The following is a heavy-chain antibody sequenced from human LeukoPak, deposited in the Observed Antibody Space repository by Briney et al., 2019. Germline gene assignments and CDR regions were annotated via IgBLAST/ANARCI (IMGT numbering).Heavy chain of an antibody. CDR3: ASWTVPCYYDSSGYFDY. V-gene: IGHV5-51*01. D-gene: IGHD3-22*01. CDR1: GYSFTSYW. CDR2: IYPGDSDT. J-gene: IGHJ4*01. Sequence: PGESLKISCKGSGYSFTSYWIGWVRQMPGKGLEWMVIIYPGDSDTRYSPSFQGQVTISADKSISTAYLQWSSLKASDTAMYYCASWTVPCYYDSSGYFDYWGQEPWSPSPQ.